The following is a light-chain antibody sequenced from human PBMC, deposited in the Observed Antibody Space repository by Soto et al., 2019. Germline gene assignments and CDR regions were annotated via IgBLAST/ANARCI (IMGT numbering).Light chain of an antibody. CDR3: QHYGTSPKP. J-gene: IGKJ1*01. Sequence: ELVLTQSPGTLSLSPGERATLSCRASQSVSSSYLAWYQQKPGQAPRLLILGASTRATGIPDRFSGSGSGTDFTLTISRLEPADFAVYYCQHYGTSPKPFGQGTKV. V-gene: IGKV3-20*01. CDR1: QSVSSSY. CDR2: GAS.